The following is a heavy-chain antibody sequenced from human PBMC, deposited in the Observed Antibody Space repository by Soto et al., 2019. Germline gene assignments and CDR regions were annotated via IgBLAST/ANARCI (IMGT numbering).Heavy chain of an antibody. Sequence: PSETLSLTCTVSGGSISSGDYYWSWIRQPPGKGLEWIGYIYYSGSTYYNPSLKSRVTISVDTSKNQFSLKLSSVTAADTAVYYCARGGEVTSDFDYWGQGXLVTVYS. V-gene: IGHV4-30-4*01. CDR3: ARGGEVTSDFDY. CDR2: IYYSGST. J-gene: IGHJ4*02. CDR1: GGSISSGDYY. D-gene: IGHD4-17*01.